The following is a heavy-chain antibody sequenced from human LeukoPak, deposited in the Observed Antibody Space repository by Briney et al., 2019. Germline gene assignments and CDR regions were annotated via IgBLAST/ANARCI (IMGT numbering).Heavy chain of an antibody. CDR1: GGSISSHY. CDR2: IYYSGST. V-gene: IGHV4-59*11. Sequence: SETLSLTCTVSGGSISSHYWSWIRQPPGKGLEWIGYIYYSGSTNYNPSLKSRVTISVDTSKNQFSLKLSSVTAADTAVYYCARFTNFWSGTSAFDIWGQGTMVTVSS. CDR3: ARFTNFWSGTSAFDI. J-gene: IGHJ3*02. D-gene: IGHD3-3*01.